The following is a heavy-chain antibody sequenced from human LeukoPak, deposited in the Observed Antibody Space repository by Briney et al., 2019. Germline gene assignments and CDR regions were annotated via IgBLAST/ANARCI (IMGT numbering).Heavy chain of an antibody. CDR2: INAGNGNT. J-gene: IGHJ4*02. CDR1: GYTFTSYA. CDR3: AIKSPYGSSWYN. D-gene: IGHD6-13*01. V-gene: IGHV1-3*01. Sequence: ASVKVSCKASGYTFTSYAMHWVRQAPGQRLEWMGWINAGNGNTKYSQKFQGRVTITRDTSASTAYMELSSLRSEDTAVYYCAIKSPYGSSWYNWGQGTLVTVSS.